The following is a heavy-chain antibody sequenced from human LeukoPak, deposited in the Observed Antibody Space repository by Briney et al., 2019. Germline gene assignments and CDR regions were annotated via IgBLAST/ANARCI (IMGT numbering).Heavy chain of an antibody. J-gene: IGHJ6*03. CDR1: GFTVSSNY. V-gene: IGHV3-53*01. CDR2: IYSGGST. D-gene: IGHD2-2*01. CDR3: ARGYCSSTSCYSHYYYMDV. Sequence: PGGSLRLSCAASGFTVSSNYMSWVRQAPGKGLEWVSVIYSGGSTYYADSVEGRFTISRDNSKNTLYLQMNSLRAEDTAVYYCARGYCSSTSCYSHYYYMDVWGKGTTVTVSS.